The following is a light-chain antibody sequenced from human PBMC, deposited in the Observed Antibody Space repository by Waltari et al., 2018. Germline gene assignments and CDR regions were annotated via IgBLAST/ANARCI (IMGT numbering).Light chain of an antibody. J-gene: IGKJ1*01. CDR2: GAS. CDR1: QSVSSN. Sequence: EIVMTQSPATLSVPPGERATLSCRASQSVSSNLAWYQQKPGQAPRLLIYGASTRATGIPARFSGSGSGTEFTLTISSLQSEDFAVYYCQQYNNWPSGTFGQGTKVEIK. V-gene: IGKV3-15*01. CDR3: QQYNNWPSGT.